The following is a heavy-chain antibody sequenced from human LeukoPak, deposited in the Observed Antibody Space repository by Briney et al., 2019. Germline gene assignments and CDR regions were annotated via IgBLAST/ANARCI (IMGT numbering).Heavy chain of an antibody. V-gene: IGHV1-18*01. Sequence: ASVKVSCKAFGYTFTSYGISWVRQAPGQGLEWMGWISAYNGNANYAQKLQGRVTMTTDTSTSTAYMELRSLRSDDTAVYYCARGGDFMASSLQPSTYFDYWGQGTLVTVSS. CDR2: ISAYNGNA. D-gene: IGHD5-24*01. CDR1: GYTFTSYG. CDR3: ARGGDFMASSLQPSTYFDY. J-gene: IGHJ4*02.